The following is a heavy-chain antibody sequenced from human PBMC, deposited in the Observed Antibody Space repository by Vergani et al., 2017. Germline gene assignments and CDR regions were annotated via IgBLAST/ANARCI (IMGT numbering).Heavy chain of an antibody. Sequence: EVQLLASGGGLVQPGGSLRLSCEASGFSFPGYAMSWVRQAPGKGLEWVSSVSGSSATPYYADSVKGRFIISRDNSKNTLHLQMNSLRADDPAVYYCTKGSRGYTGYFFDYWGQGTLATVSS. V-gene: IGHV3-23*01. J-gene: IGHJ4*02. CDR2: VSGSSATP. CDR3: TKGSRGYTGYFFDY. D-gene: IGHD5-12*01. CDR1: GFSFPGYA.